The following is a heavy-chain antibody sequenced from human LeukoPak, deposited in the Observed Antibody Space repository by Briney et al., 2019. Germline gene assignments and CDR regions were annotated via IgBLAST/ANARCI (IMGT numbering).Heavy chain of an antibody. CDR2: MNPNSGNT. CDR3: ARVGILRKALDY. Sequence: ASVKVSCNASGYTFTSYDINWVRQATGQGLEWMGWMNPNSGNTGYAQKLQGRVTMTRNTSISTAYMELSSLRSEDTAVYYCARVGILRKALDYWGQGTLVTVSS. D-gene: IGHD4-17*01. J-gene: IGHJ4*02. V-gene: IGHV1-8*01. CDR1: GYTFTSYD.